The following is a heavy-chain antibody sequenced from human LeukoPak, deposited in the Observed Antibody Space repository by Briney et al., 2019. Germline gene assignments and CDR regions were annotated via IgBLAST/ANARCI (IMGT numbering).Heavy chain of an antibody. CDR2: ISGSGGST. J-gene: IGHJ4*02. CDR1: GFTFSSYA. V-gene: IGHV3-23*01. D-gene: IGHD3-9*01. CDR3: AGPDYDILTGPHAH. Sequence: GGSLRLSCAASGFTFSSYAMSWVRQAPGKGLEWVSAISGSGGSTYYADSVKGRFTISRDNSKNTLYLQMNSLRAEDTAVYYCAGPDYDILTGPHAHWGQGTLVTVSS.